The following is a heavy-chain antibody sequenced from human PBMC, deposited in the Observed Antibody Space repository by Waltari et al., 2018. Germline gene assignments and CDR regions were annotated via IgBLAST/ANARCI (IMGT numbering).Heavy chain of an antibody. CDR1: GGTFSSYA. J-gene: IGHJ5*02. D-gene: IGHD5-12*01. V-gene: IGHV1-69*13. CDR2: INPIFGTA. CDR3: ARGSVYRIRYSGYDYDHGDWFDP. Sequence: QVQLVQSGAEVKKPGSSVKVSCKASGGTFSSYAISWVRQAPGQGLEWMGGINPIFGTANHAQKCQGRVTITADESTSTAYRELSSLRSEDTAVYYCARGSVYRIRYSGYDYDHGDWFDPWGQGTLVTVSS.